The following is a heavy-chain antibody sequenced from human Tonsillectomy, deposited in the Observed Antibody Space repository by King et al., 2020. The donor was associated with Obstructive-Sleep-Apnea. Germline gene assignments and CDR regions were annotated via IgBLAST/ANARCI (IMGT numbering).Heavy chain of an antibody. J-gene: IGHJ1*01. D-gene: IGHD6-25*01. CDR1: GFTFSDYA. CDR3: ATRDHALYPQRL. Sequence: VQLVESGGGVVQPGRSLRLSCAASGFTFSDYAMHWVRQAPGKGLEWVAVISHDGSNQYYADSVKGRFTISRDNSKNTLYLQVNSLRNEDTAVYYCATRDHALYPQRLWRQGILVTVSA. V-gene: IGHV3-30*04. CDR2: ISHDGSNQ.